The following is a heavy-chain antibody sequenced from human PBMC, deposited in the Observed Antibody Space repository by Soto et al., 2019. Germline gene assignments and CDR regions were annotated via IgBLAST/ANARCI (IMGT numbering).Heavy chain of an antibody. D-gene: IGHD3-3*01. CDR3: EAHYNDCGSLYPLAFDF. Sequence: QVQLQESGPGLLRPSETLSLTCTVSGGSLMKYLWRWVRQHAGKGLEGIGRISTNGKIHSPPSLKSRLSMSVDSFKNQISLRLTSATAADTSLYYCEAHYNDCGSLYPLAFDFWCRVTLVTVSS. J-gene: IGHJ3*01. CDR2: ISTNGKI. CDR1: GGSLMKYL. V-gene: IGHV4-4*07.